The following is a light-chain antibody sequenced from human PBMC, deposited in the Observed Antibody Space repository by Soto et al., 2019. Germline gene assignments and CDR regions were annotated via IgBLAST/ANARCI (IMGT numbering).Light chain of an antibody. J-gene: IGKJ1*01. CDR3: QQCANWPPKWT. V-gene: IGKV3-15*01. CDR1: QTISSN. CDR2: RTS. Sequence: ETVMTQSPATLSVSPGERATLSCRASQTISSNLAWYQQKPGQAPRLLMFRTSTRATGIPARFSGSGSGTEFNITISSLEPEDFAVYYCQQCANWPPKWTFGQGTKVEIK.